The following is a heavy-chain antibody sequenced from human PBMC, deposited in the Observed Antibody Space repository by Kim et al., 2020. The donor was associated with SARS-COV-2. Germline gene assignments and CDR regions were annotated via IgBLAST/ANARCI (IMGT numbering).Heavy chain of an antibody. V-gene: IGHV4-34*01. J-gene: IGHJ4*02. CDR3: ARVVGATTGFDY. Sequence: NYNPSLKSRVTISVDTSKNQFSLKLSSVTAADTAVYYCARVVGATTGFDYWGQGTLVTVSS. D-gene: IGHD1-26*01.